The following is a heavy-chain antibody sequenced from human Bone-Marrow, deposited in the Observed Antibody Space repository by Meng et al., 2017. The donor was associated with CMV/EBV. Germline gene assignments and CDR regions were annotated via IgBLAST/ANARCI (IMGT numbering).Heavy chain of an antibody. CDR3: AGSIAAHSNGDY. V-gene: IGHV3-74*01. Sequence: GGSLRLSCAASGFTFSSHWMHWVRQAPGKGLVCVSHINADGSSTSYADSVKGRFTISRDNAKNTLYLQMNSLRVEDTAVYYCAGSIAAHSNGDYWGQGTLVTVSS. J-gene: IGHJ4*02. D-gene: IGHD6-6*01. CDR2: INADGSST. CDR1: GFTFSSHW.